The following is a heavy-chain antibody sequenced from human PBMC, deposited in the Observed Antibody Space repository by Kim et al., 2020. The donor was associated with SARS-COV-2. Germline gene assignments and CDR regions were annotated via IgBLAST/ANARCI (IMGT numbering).Heavy chain of an antibody. V-gene: IGHV3-23*03. CDR1: GFTFSSYA. Sequence: GGSLRLSCAASGFTFSSYAMSWVRQAPGKGLEWVSVIYSGGSSTYYADSVKGRFTISRDNSKNTLYLQMNSLRAEDTAVYYCAKGNTYGSGSYPDVWGQGTTVTVSS. D-gene: IGHD3-10*01. CDR3: AKGNTYGSGSYPDV. CDR2: IYSGGSST. J-gene: IGHJ6*02.